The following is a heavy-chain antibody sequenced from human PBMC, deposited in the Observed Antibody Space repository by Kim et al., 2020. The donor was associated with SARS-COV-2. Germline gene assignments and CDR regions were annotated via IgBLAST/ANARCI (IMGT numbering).Heavy chain of an antibody. CDR2: ISSSSSYI. CDR3: ARGFKVTGRRGYYYGSGSYYPNYYDYGMDV. J-gene: IGHJ6*02. CDR1: GFTFSSYS. D-gene: IGHD3-10*01. V-gene: IGHV3-21*01. Sequence: GGSLRLSCAASGFTFSSYSMNWVRQAPGKGLEWVSSISSSSSYIYYADSVKGRFTISRDNAKNSLYLQMNSLRAEDTAVYYCARGFKVTGRRGYYYGSGSYYPNYYDYGMDVWGQGTTVTVSS.